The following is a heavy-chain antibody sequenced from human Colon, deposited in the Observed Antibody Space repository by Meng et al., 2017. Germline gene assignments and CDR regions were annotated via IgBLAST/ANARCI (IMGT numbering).Heavy chain of an antibody. CDR1: GSSVSSNIAA. J-gene: IGHJ2*01. CDR3: VRDVNLDWYFDL. D-gene: IGHD1-14*01. V-gene: IGHV6-1*01. Sequence: QVQLRPLGPGLVKASTTLSLTCDIAGSSVSSNIAAWNWIRQSPSGGLEWLGRTYYRSKWYNEYEVSVKSRISITPDTSNNQFSLHLNSVTPEDTAVYYCVRDVNLDWYFDLWGRGTLVTVSS. CDR2: TYYRSKWYN.